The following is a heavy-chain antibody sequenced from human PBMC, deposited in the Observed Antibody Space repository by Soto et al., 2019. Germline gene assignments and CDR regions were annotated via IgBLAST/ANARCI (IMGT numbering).Heavy chain of an antibody. J-gene: IGHJ5*01. Sequence: PXESLKISCKGSGYSFTSYWISWVRQIPGKGLEWMGRIDPSDSYTNYSPSFQGHVTISADKSISTAYLQWSSLKASDTAMYYCARDGYSGYDWFDPWGQGTLVTVSS. D-gene: IGHD5-12*01. CDR2: IDPSDSYT. CDR3: ARDGYSGYDWFDP. V-gene: IGHV5-10-1*01. CDR1: GYSFTSYW.